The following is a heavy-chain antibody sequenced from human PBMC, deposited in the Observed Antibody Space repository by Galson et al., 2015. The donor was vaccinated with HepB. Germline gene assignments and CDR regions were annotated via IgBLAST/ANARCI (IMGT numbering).Heavy chain of an antibody. CDR2: IGSSGRNT. V-gene: IGHV3-23*01. D-gene: IGHD5-12*01. CDR3: AKQRNFGYADGAFDI. J-gene: IGHJ3*02. Sequence: SLRLSCAASGFSFSPYTMSWVRQAPGKGLEWVSAIGSSGRNTYYADSVKGRFTISRDNSKNTLDLQMNSLRAEDTAIYYCAKQRNFGYADGAFDIWGQGTMVTVSS. CDR1: GFSFSPYT.